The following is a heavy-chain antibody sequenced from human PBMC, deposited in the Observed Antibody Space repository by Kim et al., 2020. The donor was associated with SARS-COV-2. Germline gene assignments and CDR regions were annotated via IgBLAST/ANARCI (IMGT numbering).Heavy chain of an antibody. J-gene: IGHJ6*02. CDR1: GYTFTSYA. CDR3: ARVPTSRGPEVPWEGYYYYYGMDV. D-gene: IGHD1-26*01. V-gene: IGHV1-3*01. CDR2: INAGNGNT. Sequence: ASVKVSCKASGYTFTSYAMHWVRQAPGQRLEWMGWINAGNGNTKYSQKFQGRVTITRDTSASTAYMELSRLRSEDTAVYYCARVPTSRGPEVPWEGYYYYYGMDVWGQGATVTVSS.